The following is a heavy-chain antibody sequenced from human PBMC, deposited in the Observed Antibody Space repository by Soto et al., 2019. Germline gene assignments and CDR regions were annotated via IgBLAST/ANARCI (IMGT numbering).Heavy chain of an antibody. CDR1: GFTFSNAW. D-gene: IGHD3-3*01. V-gene: IGHV3-15*07. CDR3: TTDRSDFWSGRMGFDP. CDR2: IKSKTDGGTT. J-gene: IGHJ5*02. Sequence: EVQLVESGGGLVKPGGSLRLSCAASGFTFSNAWMNWVRQAQGKGLEWVGRIKSKTDGGTTDYAAPVKGRFTISRDDSKNTLYLQMNSLKTEDTAVYYCTTDRSDFWSGRMGFDPWGQGTLVTVSS.